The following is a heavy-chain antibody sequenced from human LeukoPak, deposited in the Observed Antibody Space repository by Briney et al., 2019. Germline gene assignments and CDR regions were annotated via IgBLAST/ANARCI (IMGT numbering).Heavy chain of an antibody. CDR3: ARSGGSGTYYDGSFDY. D-gene: IGHD1-26*01. V-gene: IGHV4-4*07. J-gene: IGHJ4*02. CDR2: IYTSGST. Sequence: SETLSLTCTVSGGPITSYYRSWIRQAAGKGLEWIGRIYTSGSTNYNPSLRSRVTMSVDTSKNQFSLKLYSVTAADTAVYYCARSGGSGTYYDGSFDYWGQGTLVTVSS. CDR1: GGPITSYY.